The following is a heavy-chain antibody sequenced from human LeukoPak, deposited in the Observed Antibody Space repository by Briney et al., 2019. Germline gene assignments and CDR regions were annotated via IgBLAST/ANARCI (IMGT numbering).Heavy chain of an antibody. Sequence: SETLSLTCTVSGGSISSSSYYWGWIRQPPGKGLEWIGSIYYSGSTYYNPSLKSRVTISVDTSKNQFSLKLSSVTAADTAVYYCASRSYRDYWGQGTLVTVSS. CDR2: IYYSGST. J-gene: IGHJ4*02. V-gene: IGHV4-39*01. D-gene: IGHD1-26*01. CDR1: GGSISSSSYY. CDR3: ASRSYRDY.